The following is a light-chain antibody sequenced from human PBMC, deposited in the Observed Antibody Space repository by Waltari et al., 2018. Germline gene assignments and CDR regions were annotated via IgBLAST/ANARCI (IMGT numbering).Light chain of an antibody. CDR2: EGS. V-gene: IGLV2-23*01. CDR1: SSDVGSYNL. Sequence: QSALTQPASVSGSPGQSITISCTGSSSDVGSYNLVSWYQQHPGQAPKLMIYEGSKRPSGVSNRFSGSKSDNTASLTISGLQAEDEAHYYCCSDAGSSAPRVFGGGTKLTVL. J-gene: IGLJ3*02. CDR3: CSDAGSSAPRV.